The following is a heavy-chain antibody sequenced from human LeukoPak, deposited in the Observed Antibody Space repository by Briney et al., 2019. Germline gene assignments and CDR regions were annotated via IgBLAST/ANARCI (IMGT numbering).Heavy chain of an antibody. CDR3: AKDLTDIVVVPAAPPDYYYYGMDV. D-gene: IGHD2-2*01. V-gene: IGHV3-30*02. J-gene: IGHJ6*02. CDR2: IRYDGSNK. CDR1: GFTFSSYG. Sequence: GGSLRLSCAASGFTFSSYGMHWVRQAPGKGLEWVAFIRYDGSNKYYADSVKGRFTIPRDNSKNTLYLQMNSLRAEDTAVYYCAKDLTDIVVVPAAPPDYYYYGMDVWGQGTTVTVSS.